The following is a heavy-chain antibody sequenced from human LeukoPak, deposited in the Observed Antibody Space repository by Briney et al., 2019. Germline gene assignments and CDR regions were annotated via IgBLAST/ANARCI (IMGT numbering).Heavy chain of an antibody. D-gene: IGHD1-14*01. CDR2: IYYSGNT. CDR1: GGSISSYY. Sequence: SETLSLTCNVSGGSISSYYWSWIRQPPGKGPEWIGYIYYSGNTNYNPSLKSRVTISADTSKNQFSLKLSSVTAADTAMYYCARQRDNALSYFDYWGQGTLVTVSS. J-gene: IGHJ4*02. CDR3: ARQRDNALSYFDY. V-gene: IGHV4-59*08.